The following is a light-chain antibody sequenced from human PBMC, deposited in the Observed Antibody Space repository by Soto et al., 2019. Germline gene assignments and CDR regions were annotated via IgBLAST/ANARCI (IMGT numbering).Light chain of an antibody. CDR1: QSVNTN. V-gene: IGKV3-15*01. Sequence: EIVMTQSPATLSVSPGERATLSCRASQSVNTNLAWYQQKPGQAPRLLIYGASTRATGFPARFSGSGSGTEFTLTISSLQSEDFAIYYCQQYNNWPWTFGQGTKVDIK. CDR3: QQYNNWPWT. J-gene: IGKJ1*01. CDR2: GAS.